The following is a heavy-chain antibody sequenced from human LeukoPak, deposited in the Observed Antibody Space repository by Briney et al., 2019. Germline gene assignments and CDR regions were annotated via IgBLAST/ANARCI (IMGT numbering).Heavy chain of an antibody. J-gene: IGHJ3*02. CDR3: ATNYDFWSVDAFDI. Sequence: PGGSLRLSCAASGFTFSSYSMNWVRQAPGKGLEWVSSISSSSSYIYYADSVKGRFTISRDNAKNTLYLQMNSLRAEDTAVYYCATNYDFWSVDAFDIWGQGTMVTVSS. CDR1: GFTFSSYS. D-gene: IGHD3-3*01. V-gene: IGHV3-21*01. CDR2: ISSSSSYI.